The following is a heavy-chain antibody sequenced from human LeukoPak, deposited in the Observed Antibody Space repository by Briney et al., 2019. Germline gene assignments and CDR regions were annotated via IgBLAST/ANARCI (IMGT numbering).Heavy chain of an antibody. V-gene: IGHV4-61*01. CDR1: GGSIRSSYYY. Sequence: SETLSLTCTVSGGSIRSSYYYWGWIRQPPGKGLEWIGYIYYSGSTNYNPSLKSRVTISVDTSKNQFSLKLSSVTAADTAVYYCARDTYGDYAYDYWGQGTLVTVPS. J-gene: IGHJ4*02. D-gene: IGHD4-17*01. CDR2: IYYSGST. CDR3: ARDTYGDYAYDY.